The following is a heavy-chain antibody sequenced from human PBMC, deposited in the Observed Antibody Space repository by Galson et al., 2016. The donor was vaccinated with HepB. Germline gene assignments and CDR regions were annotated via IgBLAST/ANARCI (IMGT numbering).Heavy chain of an antibody. D-gene: IGHD2-15*01. CDR1: GGSFSGY. CDR2: INHSGST. CDR3: ARHCGGGSCYRAFEI. Sequence: SETLSLTCAVHGGSFSGYWSWIRQPPGKGLEWIGEINHSGSTNYNPSLKSRVTISVDASKNQISLKLSSMTAAGTAVYYCARHCGGGSCYRAFEIWGQGTTVTVSS. V-gene: IGHV4-34*01. J-gene: IGHJ3*02.